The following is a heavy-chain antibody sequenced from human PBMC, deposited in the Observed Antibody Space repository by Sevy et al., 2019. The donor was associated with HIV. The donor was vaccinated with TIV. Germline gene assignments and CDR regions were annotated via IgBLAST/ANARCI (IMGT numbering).Heavy chain of an antibody. Sequence: GGSLRLSCAASGFTFNTYAMHWARQAPGKGLEWVALISYDGSNKYYADSVKGRFTISRDNSKNTLYLQMNSLRAEDTAVYYCARGGSYSSGWFRGGMDVWGQRTTVTGSS. J-gene: IGHJ6*02. D-gene: IGHD6-19*01. CDR2: ISYDGSNK. CDR3: ARGGSYSSGWFRGGMDV. V-gene: IGHV3-30-3*01. CDR1: GFTFNTYA.